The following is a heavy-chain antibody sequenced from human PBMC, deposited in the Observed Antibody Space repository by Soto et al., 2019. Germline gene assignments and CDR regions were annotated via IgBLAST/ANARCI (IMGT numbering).Heavy chain of an antibody. J-gene: IGHJ4*02. Sequence: ASVKVSCKVSGYTLTELSMHWVRQAPGKGLEWMGGFDPEDGETIYAQKFQGRVTMTEDTSTDTAYMELSSLRSEDTAVYYCATVITMVRGVITNVIDYWGQGTLVTVSS. V-gene: IGHV1-24*01. D-gene: IGHD3-10*01. CDR1: GYTLTELS. CDR2: FDPEDGET. CDR3: ATVITMVRGVITNVIDY.